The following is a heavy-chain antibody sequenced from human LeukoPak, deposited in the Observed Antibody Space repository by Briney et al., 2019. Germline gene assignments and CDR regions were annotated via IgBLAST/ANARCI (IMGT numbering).Heavy chain of an antibody. CDR3: ARSRYYDILSY. Sequence: PSETLSLTCTVSGGSISSSSYYWGWIRQPPGKGLEWIGSIYYSGSTYYNPSLKSRVTISVDTSKNQFSLKLSSVIAADTAVYYCARSRYYDILSYWGQGTLVTVSS. D-gene: IGHD3-9*01. CDR1: GGSISSSSYY. CDR2: IYYSGST. V-gene: IGHV4-39*01. J-gene: IGHJ4*02.